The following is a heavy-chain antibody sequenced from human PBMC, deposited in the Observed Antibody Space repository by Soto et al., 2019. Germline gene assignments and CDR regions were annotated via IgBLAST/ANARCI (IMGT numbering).Heavy chain of an antibody. CDR3: AKKARWVVTASFDY. D-gene: IGHD2-21*02. J-gene: IGHJ4*02. CDR2: ISGSGGST. V-gene: IGHV3-23*01. Sequence: WGSLRLCCAASGFTFSSYAMSWVRQAPGKGLEWVSAISGSGGSTYYADSVKGRFTISRDNSKNTLYLQMNSLRAEDTAVYYCAKKARWVVTASFDYWGQGTLVTVSS. CDR1: GFTFSSYA.